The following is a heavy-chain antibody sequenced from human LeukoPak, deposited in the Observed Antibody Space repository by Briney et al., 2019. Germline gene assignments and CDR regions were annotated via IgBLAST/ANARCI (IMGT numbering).Heavy chain of an antibody. CDR2: INHSGST. V-gene: IGHV4-34*01. Sequence: SETLSLTCAVYGGSFSGYYWSWIRQPSGKGLEWIGEINHSGSTNYNPSLKSRVTISVDTSKNQFSLKLSSVTAADTAVYYCARQREQLVSSLSQWGQGTLVTVSS. CDR3: ARQREQLVSSLSQ. CDR1: GGSFSGYY. J-gene: IGHJ4*02. D-gene: IGHD6-6*01.